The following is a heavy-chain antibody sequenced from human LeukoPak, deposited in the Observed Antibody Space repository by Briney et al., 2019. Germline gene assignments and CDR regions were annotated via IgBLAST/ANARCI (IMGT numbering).Heavy chain of an antibody. CDR1: GFTSSSYG. Sequence: GGSLRLSCAASGFTSSSYGMHWVRQAPGKGLEWVSYISYSGSNMYYADSVKGRFTISRDNTKDSLYLQMNSLRAEDTAVYYCARVEGIIDYWGQGTLVTVSS. CDR2: ISYSGSNM. V-gene: IGHV3-48*03. CDR3: ARVEGIIDY. J-gene: IGHJ4*02. D-gene: IGHD3-16*02.